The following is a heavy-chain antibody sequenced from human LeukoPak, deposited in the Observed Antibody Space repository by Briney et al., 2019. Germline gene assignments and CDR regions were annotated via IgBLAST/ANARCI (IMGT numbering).Heavy chain of an antibody. J-gene: IGHJ4*02. CDR2: IYSSGAT. CDR3: GRTEYYFDY. D-gene: IGHD3-10*01. CDR1: GGSVSSGNYY. V-gene: IGHV4-61*01. Sequence: PSETLSLTCTVSGGSVSSGNYYWNWIRQTPGKGLEWIGFIYSSGATNYNPSLKSRVTISLDTSKNQFSLKLSSVNAADTAVYYCGRTEYYFDYWGQGTLVTVSS.